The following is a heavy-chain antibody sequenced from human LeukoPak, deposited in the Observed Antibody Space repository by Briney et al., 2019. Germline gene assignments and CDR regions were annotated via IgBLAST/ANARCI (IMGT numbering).Heavy chain of an antibody. Sequence: SETLSLTCTVSGGSISSYYWSWIRQPPGKGLEWIGYIYYSGSTNYNPSLKSRVAISVDTSKNQFSLKLSSVTAADTAVYYCARARRHPLDYWGQGTPVTVSS. CDR3: ARARRHPLDY. J-gene: IGHJ4*02. CDR1: GGSISSYY. V-gene: IGHV4-59*01. CDR2: IYYSGST. D-gene: IGHD1-14*01.